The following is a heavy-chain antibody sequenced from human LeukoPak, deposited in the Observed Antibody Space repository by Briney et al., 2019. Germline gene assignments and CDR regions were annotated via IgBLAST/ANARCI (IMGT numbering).Heavy chain of an antibody. V-gene: IGHV1-18*01. CDR1: GYTFTSYG. CDR3: ARDNYYGSGSYYNTGRRFDP. J-gene: IGHJ5*02. Sequence: ASVKVSCKASGYTFTSYGISWVRQAPGQGLEWIGWISAYNGNTNYAQKLQGRVTMTTDTSTSTAYMELRSLRSDDTAVYYCARDNYYGSGSYYNTGRRFDPWGQGTLVTVSS. D-gene: IGHD3-10*01. CDR2: ISAYNGNT.